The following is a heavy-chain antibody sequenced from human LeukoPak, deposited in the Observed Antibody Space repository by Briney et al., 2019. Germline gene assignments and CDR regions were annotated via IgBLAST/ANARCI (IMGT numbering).Heavy chain of an antibody. Sequence: GGSLRLSCAASGFTFDDYAMHWVRQAPGKGLEWVSGISWNSGSIGYANSVKGRFTISRDNAKNSLYLQMNSLRAEYTALYYCAKDSQIAVANYFDYWGQGTLVTVSS. CDR3: AKDSQIAVANYFDY. V-gene: IGHV3-9*01. D-gene: IGHD6-19*01. CDR2: ISWNSGSI. J-gene: IGHJ4*02. CDR1: GFTFDDYA.